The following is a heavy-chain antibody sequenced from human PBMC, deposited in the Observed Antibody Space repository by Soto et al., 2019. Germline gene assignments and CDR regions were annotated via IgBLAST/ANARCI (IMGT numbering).Heavy chain of an antibody. CDR3: AGDPGYSDGYN. J-gene: IGHJ4*02. D-gene: IGHD5-18*01. CDR1: GYTFTSYA. V-gene: IGHV1-3*01. CDR2: INAGNGNT. Sequence: QVQLVQSGAEVKKPGASVKVSCKASGYTFTSYAMHWVRQAPGQRLEWMGWINAGNGNTKYSQKFQGRVTITRDTSASTAYMGLSSLRAQDTAVYYCAGDPGYSDGYNWGQGTLVTVSS.